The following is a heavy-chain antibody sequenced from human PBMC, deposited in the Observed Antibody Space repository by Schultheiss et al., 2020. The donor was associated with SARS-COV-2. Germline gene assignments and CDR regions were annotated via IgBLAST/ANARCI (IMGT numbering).Heavy chain of an antibody. V-gene: IGHV4-59*01. Sequence: SETLSLTCTVSGGSISSYYRSWIRQPPGKGLEWIGYIYYSGSTNYNPSLKSRVTISVDTSKNQFSLKLSSVTAADTAVYYCAREYSSSFVDYWGQGTLVTVSS. D-gene: IGHD6-6*01. CDR1: GGSISSYY. CDR2: IYYSGST. J-gene: IGHJ4*02. CDR3: AREYSSSFVDY.